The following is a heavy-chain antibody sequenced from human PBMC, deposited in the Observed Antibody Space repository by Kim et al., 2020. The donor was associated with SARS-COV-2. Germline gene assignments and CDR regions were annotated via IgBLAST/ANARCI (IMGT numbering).Heavy chain of an antibody. J-gene: IGHJ6*02. CDR3: ARDSRLRLYYYGMDV. Sequence: ASVKVSCKASGYTFTSYGISWVRQAPGQGLEWMGWISAYNGNTNYAQKLQGRVTMTTDTSTSTAYMELRSLRSDDTAVYYCARDSRLRLYYYGMDVWGQGTTVTVSS. CDR2: ISAYNGNT. D-gene: IGHD4-17*01. V-gene: IGHV1-18*04. CDR1: GYTFTSYG.